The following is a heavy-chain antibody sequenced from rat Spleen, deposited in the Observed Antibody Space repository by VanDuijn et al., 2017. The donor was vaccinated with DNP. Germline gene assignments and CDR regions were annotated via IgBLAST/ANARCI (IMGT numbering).Heavy chain of an antibody. CDR1: GFTFSDYA. CDR2: ISWGGSSS. J-gene: IGHJ1*01. CDR3: TRDSYYSSPYFDF. Sequence: EVQLVESGGGLVQPGNSLKLSCAASGFTFSDYAMAWVRQAPKNGLEWVASISWGGSSSYYRDSVKGRFTISRDNAVSSLDLQMNSLRSEDTATYYCTRDSYYSSPYFDFWGPGTMVTVSS. D-gene: IGHD1-2*01. V-gene: IGHV5-17*01.